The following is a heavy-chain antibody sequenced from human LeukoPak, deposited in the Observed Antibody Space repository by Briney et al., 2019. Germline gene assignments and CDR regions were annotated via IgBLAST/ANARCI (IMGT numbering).Heavy chain of an antibody. CDR2: IYYSGST. Sequence: SETLSLTCTVSGGSISSGGYYWSWIRQRPGKGLEWIGYIYYSGSTYYNPSLKSRVTISVDTSKNQFSLKLSSVTAADTAVYYCARDLLSGYDPGYYYYGMDVWGQGTTVTVSS. CDR1: GGSISSGGYY. D-gene: IGHD5-12*01. J-gene: IGHJ6*02. V-gene: IGHV4-31*03. CDR3: ARDLLSGYDPGYYYYGMDV.